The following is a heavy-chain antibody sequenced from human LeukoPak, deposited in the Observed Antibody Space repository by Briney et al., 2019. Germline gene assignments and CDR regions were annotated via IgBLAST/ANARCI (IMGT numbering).Heavy chain of an antibody. V-gene: IGHV1-8*01. J-gene: IGHJ2*01. D-gene: IGHD1-1*01. CDR1: GYTFTSFD. Sequence: ASVKVSCTASGYTFTSFDINWVRQASGQGLEWMGWMNPHSGKTGFAQKFQGRATLTRNTSISTAYMELSSLRSEDSAIYYCARRNWAYWYFDLWGRGAPVTVSS. CDR3: ARRNWAYWYFDL. CDR2: MNPHSGKT.